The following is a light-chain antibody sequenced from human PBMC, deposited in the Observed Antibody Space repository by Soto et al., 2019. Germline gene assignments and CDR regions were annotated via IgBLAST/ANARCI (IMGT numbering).Light chain of an antibody. CDR2: AYT. CDR1: SSNIGAGYD. V-gene: IGLV1-40*01. J-gene: IGLJ3*02. CDR3: QSFDRSLTAWV. Sequence: QSALTQPPSVSGAPGQRVTISCTGSSSNIGAGYDLHWYQQFPGAAPKLLIFAYTNRPSGVPDRFSGSKSGTSASLAITGLQADDEADYYCQSFDRSLTAWVFGGGTQLTVL.